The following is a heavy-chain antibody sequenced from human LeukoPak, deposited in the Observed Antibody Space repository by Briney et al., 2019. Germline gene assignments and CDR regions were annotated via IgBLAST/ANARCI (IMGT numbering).Heavy chain of an antibody. V-gene: IGHV1-2*02. J-gene: IGHJ4*02. CDR1: GYTFTGYY. CDR2: INPISGGT. Sequence: ASVKVSCKASGYTFTGYYIHWVRQAPGQGLEWMGWINPISGGTNYAEKFQGRVTTTRDTSINTAYMEVTRLTSDGTAAYYCAREDGSFDYWGQGTLVIVSS. D-gene: IGHD5-24*01. CDR3: AREDGSFDY.